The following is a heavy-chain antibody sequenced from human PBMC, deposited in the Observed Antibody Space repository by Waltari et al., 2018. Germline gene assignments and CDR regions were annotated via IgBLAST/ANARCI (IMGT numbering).Heavy chain of an antibody. CDR1: GFPFSTYA. J-gene: IGHJ4*02. D-gene: IGHD3-10*01. V-gene: IGHV3-30*01. CDR3: ARGGLEWFGELFDY. Sequence: QVQLVESGGGVVHPGGSLRLSCAASGFPFSTYAVHWVRQAPGKGLEWVVVISYDGSIKYNADSVEGRFTISRDNARNTMSLQMNSLTTEDTAVYYCARGGLEWFGELFDYWGQGTLVTVSS. CDR2: ISYDGSIK.